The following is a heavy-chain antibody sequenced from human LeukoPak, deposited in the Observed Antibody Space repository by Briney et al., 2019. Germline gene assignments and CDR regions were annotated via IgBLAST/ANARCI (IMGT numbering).Heavy chain of an antibody. CDR1: EFTLITYS. J-gene: IGHJ6*02. CDR2: IKQDGSEK. V-gene: IGHV3-7*01. D-gene: IGHD3-10*01. Sequence: PGGSLRLSCAASEFTLITYSMSWVRQAPGKGLEWVANIKQDGSEKYYVDSVKGRFTISRDNAKNSLYLQMNSLRADDTAVYYCVQDLWYGEYDLRGQGTRVTVSS. CDR3: VQDLWYGEYDL.